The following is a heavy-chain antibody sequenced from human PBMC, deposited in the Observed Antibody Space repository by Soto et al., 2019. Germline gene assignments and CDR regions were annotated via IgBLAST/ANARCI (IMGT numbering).Heavy chain of an antibody. D-gene: IGHD2-15*01. V-gene: IGHV1-69*01. Sequence: QVQLVQSGAEVKKPGSSVKVSCKASGGTFSSYAISWVRQAPGQGLEWMGGIIPIFGTANYAQKFQGRVTITADESTSTAYMELSSLRSEDTAVYYCTSSPYCGGGSCYSGYYYYGLDVWGQGTTITVSS. J-gene: IGHJ6*02. CDR1: GGTFSSYA. CDR3: TSSPYCGGGSCYSGYYYYGLDV. CDR2: IIPIFGTA.